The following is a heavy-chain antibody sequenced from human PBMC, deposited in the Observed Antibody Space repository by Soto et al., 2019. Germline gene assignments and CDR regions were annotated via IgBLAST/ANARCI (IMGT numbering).Heavy chain of an antibody. CDR1: GGSISSSSYY. V-gene: IGHV4-39*01. J-gene: IGHJ5*02. D-gene: IGHD3-3*01. CDR3: ARLGYYDFWSGYLNNWFDP. CDR2: IYYSGST. Sequence: QLQLRESGPGLVKPSETLSLTCTVSGGSISSSSYYWGWIRQPPGKGLEWIGSIYYSGSTYYNPSLKSRVTISVDTSKNQFSLKLSSVTAADTAVYYCARLGYYDFWSGYLNNWFDPWGQGTLVTVSS.